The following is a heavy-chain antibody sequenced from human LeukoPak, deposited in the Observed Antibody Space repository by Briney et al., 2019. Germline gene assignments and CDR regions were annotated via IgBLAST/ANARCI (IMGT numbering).Heavy chain of an antibody. Sequence: GGSLRLSCAASGFTFSSYWMHWVRHGRGKGLVWVARIKSDVSSTDYADSVKGLFTISKDNAKNKLYLQMNSLRAEDTVVYYCTTIRPDYWGQGTLVTVSS. CDR2: IKSDVSST. J-gene: IGHJ4*02. CDR1: GFTFSSYW. D-gene: IGHD5-12*01. CDR3: TTIRPDY. V-gene: IGHV3-74*01.